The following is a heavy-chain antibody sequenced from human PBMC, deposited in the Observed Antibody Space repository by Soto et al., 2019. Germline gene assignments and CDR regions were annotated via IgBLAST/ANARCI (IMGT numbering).Heavy chain of an antibody. CDR1: GYTFTSYG. Sequence: ASVKVSCKASGYTFTSYGISWVRQAPGQGLEWMGWISAYNGNTNYAQKLQGRVTMTTDTSTSTAYMELRSLRSDDTAVYYCARDIGAVLGSSWSGPWGQGTLVTVSS. CDR3: ARDIGAVLGSSWSGP. D-gene: IGHD6-13*01. J-gene: IGHJ5*02. CDR2: ISAYNGNT. V-gene: IGHV1-18*01.